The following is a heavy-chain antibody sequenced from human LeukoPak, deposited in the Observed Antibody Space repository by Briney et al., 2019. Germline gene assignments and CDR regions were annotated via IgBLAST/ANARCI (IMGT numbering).Heavy chain of an antibody. CDR3: AKDVWWSVS. CDR2: ISADAVDT. V-gene: IGHV3-23*01. D-gene: IGHD2-8*02. Sequence: GGSLRLSCVASGFTFSNHAMTWVRQAPGKGLEWVSAISADAVDTFYAPSVKGRFTISRDNSKNTLYLQINSLRAEDTAIYYCAKDVWWSVSWGQGTLVTVSS. J-gene: IGHJ5*02. CDR1: GFTFSNHA.